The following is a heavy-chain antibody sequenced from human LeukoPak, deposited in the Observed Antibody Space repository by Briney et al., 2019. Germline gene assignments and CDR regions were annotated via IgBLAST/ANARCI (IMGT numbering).Heavy chain of an antibody. V-gene: IGHV3-23*01. J-gene: IGHJ4*02. CDR2: LSGSGAST. CDR1: GFTFSTYA. D-gene: IGHD6-19*01. CDR3: ARERAVAGTLNMWYYFDY. Sequence: GGSLRLSCAASGFTFSTYAMSWVRQAPGKGLERVTTLSGSGASTYYADSVKGRFTISRDNSKNTLYLQMNSLRAEDTAVYYCARERAVAGTLNMWYYFDYWGQGTLVTVSS.